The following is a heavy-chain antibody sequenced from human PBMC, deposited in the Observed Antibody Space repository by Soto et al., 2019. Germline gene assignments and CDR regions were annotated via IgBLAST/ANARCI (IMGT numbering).Heavy chain of an antibody. CDR3: ARLQGNSGCYQKRAPGYYYYGMDV. CDR2: IYPGDSDT. D-gene: IGHD3-22*01. Sequence: PGESLKISCKGSGYSFTSYWIGWVRQMPGKGLEWMGIIYPGDSDTRYSPSFQGQVTISADKSISTAYLQWSSLKASDTAMYYCARLQGNSGCYQKRAPGYYYYGMDVWGQGTTVTVSS. CDR1: GYSFTSYW. J-gene: IGHJ6*02. V-gene: IGHV5-51*01.